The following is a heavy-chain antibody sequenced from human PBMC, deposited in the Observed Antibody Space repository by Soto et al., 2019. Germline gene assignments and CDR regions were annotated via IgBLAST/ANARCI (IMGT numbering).Heavy chain of an antibody. CDR2: IYYSGST. D-gene: IGHD3-16*01. J-gene: IGHJ5*02. CDR1: GGSISSGGYY. Sequence: QVQLQESGPGLVKPSQTLSLTCTVSGGSISSGGYYWSWIRQHPGKGLEWIGYIYYSGSTYYNPHQQHRVTIPVATSKNHFSLKLSSVTAADTAVYYCARVGGINWFDPWGQGTLVTVSS. V-gene: IGHV4-31*03. CDR3: ARVGGINWFDP.